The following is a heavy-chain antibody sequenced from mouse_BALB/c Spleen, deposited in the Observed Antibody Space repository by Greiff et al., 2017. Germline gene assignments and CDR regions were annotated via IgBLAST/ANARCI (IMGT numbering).Heavy chain of an antibody. D-gene: IGHD2-3*01. CDR1: GYTFTSYW. CDR3: ARYDGYYVLYYYAMDY. V-gene: IGHV1-7*01. CDR2: INPSTGYT. Sequence: QVQLQQSGAELAKPGASVKMSCKASGYTFTSYWMHWVKQRPGQGLEWIGYINPSTGYTEYNQKFKDKATLTADKSSSTAYMQLSSLTSEDSAVYYCARYDGYYVLYYYAMDYWGQGTSVTVSS. J-gene: IGHJ4*01.